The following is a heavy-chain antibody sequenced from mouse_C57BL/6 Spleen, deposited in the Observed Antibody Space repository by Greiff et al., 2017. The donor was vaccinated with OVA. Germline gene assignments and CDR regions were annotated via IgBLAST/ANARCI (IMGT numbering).Heavy chain of an antibody. V-gene: IGHV14-4*01. Sequence: VQLQQSGAELVRPGASVKLSCTASGFNIKDDYMHWVKQRPEQGLEWIGWIDPENGDTEYASKFQGKATITADTTSNPAYLQLSSLTSEDTAVYYCTAEGQFITTDWYFDVWGTGTTVTVSS. CDR3: TAEGQFITTDWYFDV. J-gene: IGHJ1*03. CDR1: GFNIKDDY. CDR2: IDPENGDT. D-gene: IGHD1-1*01.